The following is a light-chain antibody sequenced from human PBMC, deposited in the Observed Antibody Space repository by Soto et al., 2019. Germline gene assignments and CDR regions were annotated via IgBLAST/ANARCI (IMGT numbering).Light chain of an antibody. V-gene: IGLV1-40*01. CDR1: SSNIGAGYD. CDR3: QSYYSSLSGSGDVV. J-gene: IGLJ2*01. CDR2: GNS. Sequence: QSVLTQPPSVSGAPGQRVTISCTGSSSNIGAGYDVHWYQQLPGTAPKLLIYGNSNRPSGVPDRFSGSKSGTSASLAITGLQAEDEADYYCQSYYSSLSGSGDVVFGGGTQLTVL.